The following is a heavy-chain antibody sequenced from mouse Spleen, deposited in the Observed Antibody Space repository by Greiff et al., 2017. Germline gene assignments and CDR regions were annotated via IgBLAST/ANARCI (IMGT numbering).Heavy chain of an antibody. V-gene: IGHV1-69*01. D-gene: IGHD4-1*01. CDR3: ARRGDWDY. CDR2: IDPSDSYT. CDR1: GYTFTSYW. J-gene: IGHJ2*01. Sequence: VQLQQSGAELVMPGASVKLSCKASGYTFTSYWMHWVKQRPGQGLEWIGEIDPSDSYTNYNQKFKGKATLTVDKSSSTAYMQLSSLTSEDSAVYYCARRGDWDYWGQGTTLTVSS.